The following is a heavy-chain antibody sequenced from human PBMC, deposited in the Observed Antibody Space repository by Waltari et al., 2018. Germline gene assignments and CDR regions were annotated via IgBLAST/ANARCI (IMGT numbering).Heavy chain of an antibody. D-gene: IGHD6-25*01. CDR2: MNPDSGAT. Sequence: QVHLVQSGAEVKKSGASVKVSCQASGYNIKNYDSNWVRQASGQGPEWMGWMNPDSGATGLKQKFRDRVILSSDTSTSTAYMELKNLTSDDTAVYFCARGYCSGIYCGTAEYFPVWGQGTLVTVSS. V-gene: IGHV1-8*01. J-gene: IGHJ1*01. CDR1: GYNIKNYD. CDR3: ARGYCSGIYCGTAEYFPV.